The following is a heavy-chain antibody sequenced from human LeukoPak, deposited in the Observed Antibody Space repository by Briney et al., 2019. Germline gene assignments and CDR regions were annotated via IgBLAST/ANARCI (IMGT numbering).Heavy chain of an antibody. Sequence: ASVKVSCKASGYMFRSFGISWVRQAPGEGLEWMGWISAYNSNTDFAQKLQGRVTMTTDTSTATVYMELHNLRSDDTAVYYCARTDVPAASYMDVWGKGTTVTVSS. J-gene: IGHJ6*03. CDR1: GYMFRSFG. CDR2: ISAYNSNT. CDR3: ARTDVPAASYMDV. V-gene: IGHV1-18*01. D-gene: IGHD2-2*01.